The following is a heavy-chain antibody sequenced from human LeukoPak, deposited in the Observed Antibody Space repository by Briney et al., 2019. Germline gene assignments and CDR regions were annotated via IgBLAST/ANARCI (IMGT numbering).Heavy chain of an antibody. Sequence: PSETLSLTCTVSGGSISSYYWSWIRQPPGKELEWIGYIYYSGSTNYNPSLKSRVTISVDTSKNQFSLKLSSVTAADTAVYYCARDDDFDAFDIWGQGTMVTVSS. CDR1: GGSISSYY. V-gene: IGHV4-59*01. J-gene: IGHJ3*02. D-gene: IGHD2-21*02. CDR2: IYYSGST. CDR3: ARDDDFDAFDI.